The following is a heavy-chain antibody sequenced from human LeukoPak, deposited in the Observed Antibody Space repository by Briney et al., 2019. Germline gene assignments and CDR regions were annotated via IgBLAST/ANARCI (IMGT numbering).Heavy chain of an antibody. CDR3: ASYDYGAFDI. J-gene: IGHJ3*02. D-gene: IGHD4-17*01. CDR2: ISSSSNYI. V-gene: IGHV3-21*01. Sequence: GGSLRLSCAASGFTFSSYNMNWVRQAPGKGLEWVSCISSSSNYIDYADSMKGRFTISRDNAKNSLYLQMNSLRAEDTAVYYCASYDYGAFDIWGQGTMVTVSS. CDR1: GFTFSSYN.